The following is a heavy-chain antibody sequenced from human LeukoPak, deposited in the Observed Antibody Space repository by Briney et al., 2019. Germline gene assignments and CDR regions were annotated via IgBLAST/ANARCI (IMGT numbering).Heavy chain of an antibody. V-gene: IGHV3-21*01. Sequence: NPGGSLRLSCAASGFTFSSYSMNWVRQAPGKGLEWVSSISSSSSYIYYADSVKGRFTISRDTSKNTLYLQLNSLRAEDTAVYYCARDFGSWCDYWGQGTLVTVSS. CDR1: GFTFSSYS. D-gene: IGHD3-3*01. J-gene: IGHJ4*02. CDR3: ARDFGSWCDY. CDR2: ISSSSSYI.